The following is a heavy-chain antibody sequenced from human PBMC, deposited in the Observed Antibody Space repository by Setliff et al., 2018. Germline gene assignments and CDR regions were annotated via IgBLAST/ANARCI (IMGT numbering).Heavy chain of an antibody. CDR3: ARDNTIVGATDY. Sequence: SETLSLTCAVSGGSISSGSYYWSWIRQPAGKGLEWVGRLHTSGSTNYNPSLKSRATISVDTSKNQFSLNLSSATAADTAVYFCARDNTIVGATDYWGQGTLVTGSS. J-gene: IGHJ4*02. CDR1: GGSISSGSYY. D-gene: IGHD1-26*01. CDR2: LHTSGST. V-gene: IGHV4-61*02.